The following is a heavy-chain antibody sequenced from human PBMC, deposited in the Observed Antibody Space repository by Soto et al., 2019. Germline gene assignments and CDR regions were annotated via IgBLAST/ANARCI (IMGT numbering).Heavy chain of an antibody. J-gene: IGHJ4*02. CDR1: GGSISSGGYY. Sequence: SSETLSLTCTVSGGSISSGGYYWSWLRQHPGKGLEWIGYIYYSGSTYYNPSLKSRVTISVDASKNQFSLKLSSVTAADTAVYYCARWPQLEPRFDYWGQGTLVTVSS. D-gene: IGHD1-1*01. CDR2: IYYSGST. CDR3: ARWPQLEPRFDY. V-gene: IGHV4-31*03.